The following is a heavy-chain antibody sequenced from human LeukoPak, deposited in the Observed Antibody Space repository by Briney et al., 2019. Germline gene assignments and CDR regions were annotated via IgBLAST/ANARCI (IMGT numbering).Heavy chain of an antibody. D-gene: IGHD3-10*01. CDR3: ARDTYYGSGIDY. J-gene: IGHJ4*02. CDR2: IYYSGST. Sequence: SQTLSLTCTVSGGSISSGGYYWSWIRQHPGKGLEWIGYIYYSGSTYYNPSLKSRVTISVDTSKNQFSLKLSSVTAADTAVYYCARDTYYGSGIDYWGQGTLVTVSS. CDR1: GGSISSGGYY. V-gene: IGHV4-31*03.